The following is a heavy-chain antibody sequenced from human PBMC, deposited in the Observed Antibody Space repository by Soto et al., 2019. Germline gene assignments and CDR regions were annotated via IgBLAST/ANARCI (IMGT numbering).Heavy chain of an antibody. Sequence: QVQLVESGGGLVKPGGSLRLSCAASGFTFSDYYMSWVRQAPGKGLEWVSYISHSNSYSNYADSVKGRFTISRDSAKNLLYLQMNSLRAEDTGVYYCARVSEGYFDYWGQGTLVTVSS. CDR3: ARVSEGYFDY. J-gene: IGHJ4*02. V-gene: IGHV3-11*05. CDR2: ISHSNSYS. CDR1: GFTFSDYY.